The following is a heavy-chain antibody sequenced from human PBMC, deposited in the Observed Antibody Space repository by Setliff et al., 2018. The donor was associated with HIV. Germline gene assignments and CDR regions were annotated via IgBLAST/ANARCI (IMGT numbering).Heavy chain of an antibody. J-gene: IGHJ4*02. CDR1: GFTFNNAW. CDR2: SGNGGII. CDR3: AKQVSGYFDY. D-gene: IGHD3-10*01. Sequence: GGSLRLSCVASGFTFNNAWMNWVRQAPGKGLEWVSTSGNGGIIVYTDSVKGRFTMSRDNSKNTLFLVLTSLRPEDTAVYYCAKQVSGYFDYWGQGALVTVSS. V-gene: IGHV3-23*01.